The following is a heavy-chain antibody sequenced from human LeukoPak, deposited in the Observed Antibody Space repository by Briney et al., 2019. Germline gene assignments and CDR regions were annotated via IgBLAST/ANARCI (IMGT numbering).Heavy chain of an antibody. Sequence: GGSLRLSCAASGFTFSSYWMSWVRQAPGKGLEWVANIKQDGSEKYYVDSVKGRFTISRDNAKNSLYLQMNSLRAEDTAVYYCASSTKEWIQLFDYWGQGTLVTVSS. D-gene: IGHD5-18*01. CDR1: GFTFSSYW. J-gene: IGHJ4*02. V-gene: IGHV3-7*01. CDR2: IKQDGSEK. CDR3: ASSTKEWIQLFDY.